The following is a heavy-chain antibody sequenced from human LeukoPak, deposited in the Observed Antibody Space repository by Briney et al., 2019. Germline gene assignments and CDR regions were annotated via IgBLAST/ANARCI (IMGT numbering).Heavy chain of an antibody. D-gene: IGHD2-2*01. CDR2: IYSGGST. CDR3: AKDNIVVVPAAMIYFDY. CDR1: GFTVSSNY. Sequence: PGGSLRLSCAASGFTVSSNYMSWVRQAPGKGLEWVSVIYSGGSTYYADSVKGRFTISRDNSKNTLYLQMNSLRAEDTAVYYCAKDNIVVVPAAMIYFDYWGQGTLVTVSS. V-gene: IGHV3-66*01. J-gene: IGHJ4*02.